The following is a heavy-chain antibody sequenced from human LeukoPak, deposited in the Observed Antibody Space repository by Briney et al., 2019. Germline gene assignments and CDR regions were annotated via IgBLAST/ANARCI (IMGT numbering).Heavy chain of an antibody. D-gene: IGHD3-16*02. CDR2: INHSGSA. CDR3: ARGNYDYLWGSYRYDAFDI. J-gene: IGHJ3*02. Sequence: SETLSLTCAVYGGSFSGYYWSWIRQPPGKGLEWIGEINHSGSANYNPSLKSRVTMSEDTPKNQFSLKLTSVTAADTAVYYCARGNYDYLWGSYRYDAFDIWGQGTMVTVS. V-gene: IGHV4-34*01. CDR1: GGSFSGYY.